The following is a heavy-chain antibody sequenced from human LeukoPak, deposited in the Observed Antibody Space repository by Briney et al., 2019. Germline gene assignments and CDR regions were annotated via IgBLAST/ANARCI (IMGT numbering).Heavy chain of an antibody. V-gene: IGHV4-4*02. J-gene: IGHJ6*02. CDR1: GGSISSSNFW. CDR2: ISDGGNT. D-gene: IGHD3-10*01. Sequence: SETLSLTCAVSGGSISSSNFWWSWVRQSPGKGLEWIGEISDGGNTNYNPSLKSRLSISADKSKNQFSLDLKSVSAADRAVYYCARGRGVTRDYYYGMDVWGQGTTVTVSS. CDR3: ARGRGVTRDYYYGMDV.